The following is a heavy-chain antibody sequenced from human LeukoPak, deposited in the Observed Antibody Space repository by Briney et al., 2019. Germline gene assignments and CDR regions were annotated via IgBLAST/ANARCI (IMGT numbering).Heavy chain of an antibody. CDR3: TRSTSSSWSGRFDY. CDR1: GFTFHYYA. CDR2: ISGNGGSI. D-gene: IGHD6-13*01. J-gene: IGHJ4*02. Sequence: GGSLRLSCAASGFTFHYYAMTWVRQAPGQGLEWISIISGNGGSIYYAESVQGRFTISRDNFKNTLYLQMNSLRAEDTAVYYCTRSTSSSWSGRFDYWGQGTLVTVSS. V-gene: IGHV3-23*01.